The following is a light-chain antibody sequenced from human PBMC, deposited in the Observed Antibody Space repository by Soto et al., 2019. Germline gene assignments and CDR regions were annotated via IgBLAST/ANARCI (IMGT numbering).Light chain of an antibody. Sequence: QSVLTQPPSASGTPGQRVTISCSGNSSNIGSNHVYWYQQLPGMAPKLLIFRDSQRPSGVPDRFSGSKSGASASLAISGLRSEDEADYYCAAWGDRRRGVVFGGGTKLTVL. J-gene: IGLJ2*01. CDR2: RDS. CDR3: AAWGDRRRGVV. V-gene: IGLV1-47*01. CDR1: SSNIGSNH.